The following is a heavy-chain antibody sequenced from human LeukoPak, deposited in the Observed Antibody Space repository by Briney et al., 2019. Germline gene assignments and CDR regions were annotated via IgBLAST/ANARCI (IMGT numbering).Heavy chain of an antibody. CDR2: ISGSGGST. CDR1: GFTFSNYG. J-gene: IGHJ4*02. V-gene: IGHV3-23*01. CDR3: AKGLHLGDFFDY. Sequence: GGSLRLSCAASGFTFSNYGMSWVRQAPGKGLEWISTISGSGGSTYYTDSVKGRFTISRDNSKNTLYMQISSLRAEDTAVYYCAKGLHLGDFFDYWGQGTLVTVSS. D-gene: IGHD3-16*01.